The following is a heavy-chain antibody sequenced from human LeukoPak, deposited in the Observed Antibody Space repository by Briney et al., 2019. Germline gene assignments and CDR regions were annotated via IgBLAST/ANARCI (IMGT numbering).Heavy chain of an antibody. Sequence: PRGSLRLSCAASGFTFSSYWMHWVRQAPGKGLVWVSRINSDGSSTSYADSVTGRFTISRDNAKNTLYLQMNSLRAEDTAVYYCARDSGYSSSWYGVDYWGQGTLVTVSS. V-gene: IGHV3-74*01. D-gene: IGHD6-13*01. CDR2: INSDGSST. J-gene: IGHJ4*02. CDR1: GFTFSSYW. CDR3: ARDSGYSSSWYGVDY.